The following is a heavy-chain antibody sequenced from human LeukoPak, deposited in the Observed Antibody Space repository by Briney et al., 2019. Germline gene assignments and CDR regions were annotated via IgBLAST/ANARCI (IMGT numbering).Heavy chain of an antibody. CDR1: GFSFSGSY. D-gene: IGHD2-21*01. CDR3: ATDPRLLIY. V-gene: IGHV3-11*01. J-gene: IGHJ4*01. Sequence: PGGSLRLSCVVSGFSFSGSYMTWIRQTPGKGLEWLAYISGSSSDIYYADSVKGRFTISRDNAKNSLFLQMNGLRPEDTALYYCATDPRLLIYWGHGTLVTVSS. CDR2: ISGSSSDI.